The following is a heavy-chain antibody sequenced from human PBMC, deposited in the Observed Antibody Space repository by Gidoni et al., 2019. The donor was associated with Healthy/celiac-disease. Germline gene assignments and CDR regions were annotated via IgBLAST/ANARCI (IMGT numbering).Heavy chain of an antibody. J-gene: IGHJ4*02. CDR2: IYSGGST. CDR3: ARTDSSSSTDY. Sequence: EVQLVESGGGLVQPGGSLRLSCAASGFTVSSNYMSWVRQAPGKGLEWVSVIYSGGSTYYADSVKGRFTISRDNSKNTLYLQMNSRRAEDTAVYYCARTDSSSSTDYWGQGTLVTVSS. D-gene: IGHD6-13*01. CDR1: GFTVSSNY. V-gene: IGHV3-66*01.